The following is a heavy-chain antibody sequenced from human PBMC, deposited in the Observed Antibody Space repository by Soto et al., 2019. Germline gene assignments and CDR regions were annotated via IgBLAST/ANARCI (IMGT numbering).Heavy chain of an antibody. V-gene: IGHV4-39*07. CDR2: IHYSGST. J-gene: IGHJ3*02. CDR3: ARVWGGAFDI. CDR1: GCTISRNNYH. D-gene: IGHD3-10*01. Sequence: SETLSRTYTNSGCTISRNNYHWGWNRQPPGKGLEWIGNIHYSGSTYYDSSLKSRVTISVDTSKNQFSLKLSSVTAADTAVYYCARVWGGAFDIWGQGTMVTVS.